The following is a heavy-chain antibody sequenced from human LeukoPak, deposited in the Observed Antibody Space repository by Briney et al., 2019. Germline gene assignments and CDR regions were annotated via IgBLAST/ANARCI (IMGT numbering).Heavy chain of an antibody. J-gene: IGHJ4*02. V-gene: IGHV3-20*04. D-gene: IGHD4-17*01. Sequence: GGSLRLSCAASGFTFDDYGMSWVRQAPGKGLEWVSGINWNGGSTGYADSVKGRFTISRDNAKNSLYLQMNSLRAEDTAVYYCGRDLPTVTSIDYWGQGTLVTVSS. CDR1: GFTFDDYG. CDR3: GRDLPTVTSIDY. CDR2: INWNGGST.